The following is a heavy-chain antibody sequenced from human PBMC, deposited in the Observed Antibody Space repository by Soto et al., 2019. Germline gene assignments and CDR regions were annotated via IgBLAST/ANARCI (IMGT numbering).Heavy chain of an antibody. CDR3: ARAYCISTSCYGYYGMDV. Sequence: GGSLRLSCAASGFTFSSYAMHWVRQAPGKGLEWVAVISYDGSNKYYADSVKGRFTISRDNSKNTLYLQMNSLRAEDTAVYYCARAYCISTSCYGYYGMDVWGQGTTVTV. V-gene: IGHV3-30-3*01. J-gene: IGHJ6*02. D-gene: IGHD2-2*01. CDR2: ISYDGSNK. CDR1: GFTFSSYA.